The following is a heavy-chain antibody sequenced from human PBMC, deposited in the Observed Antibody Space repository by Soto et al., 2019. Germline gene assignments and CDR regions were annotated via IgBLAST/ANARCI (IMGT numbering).Heavy chain of an antibody. D-gene: IGHD6-6*01. V-gene: IGHV1-69*01. CDR2: IIPIFGTA. CDR1: GGPFISYA. J-gene: IGHJ6*02. CDR3: ASTYSLSSVSNYYYGMDV. Sequence: SVKVACKASGGPFISYAIIWVRQAPGQGLEWMGGIIPIFGTANYAQKFQGRVTITADESTSTAYMELSSLRSEDTAVYYCASTYSLSSVSNYYYGMDVWGQGTTVTVSS.